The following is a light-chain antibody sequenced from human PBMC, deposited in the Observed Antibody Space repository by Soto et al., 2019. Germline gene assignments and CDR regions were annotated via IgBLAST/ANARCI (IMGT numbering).Light chain of an antibody. V-gene: IGKV1-9*01. Sequence: IQLTQSPSSLSASVGDRVTITCRASQGISSYLAWYQQKPGKAPKLLIYAASTLQSGVPSRFSGIGSGTDFTLTISSLQPEDFGTYYCQQLNSYPLTFGQGTRLEI. J-gene: IGKJ5*01. CDR2: AAS. CDR3: QQLNSYPLT. CDR1: QGISSY.